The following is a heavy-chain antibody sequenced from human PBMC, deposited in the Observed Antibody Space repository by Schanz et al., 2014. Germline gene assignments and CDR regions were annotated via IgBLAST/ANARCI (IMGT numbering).Heavy chain of an antibody. CDR1: GFTFGNFF. CDR3: ARDKGGYYPFDY. J-gene: IGHJ4*02. D-gene: IGHD3-3*01. CDR2: IKQDGIEK. V-gene: IGHV3-7*01. Sequence: EVQLVESGGGLVQPGGSLRFPCAASGFTFGNFFMSWVRQAPGKGLEWVANIKQDGIEKYYVDSVKGRFTISRDNAKNSLYLQMNSLTADDTAVYYCARDKGGYYPFDYWGRGTLVTVSS.